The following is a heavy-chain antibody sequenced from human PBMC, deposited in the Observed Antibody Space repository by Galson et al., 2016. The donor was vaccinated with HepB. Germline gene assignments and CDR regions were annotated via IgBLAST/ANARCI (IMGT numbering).Heavy chain of an antibody. D-gene: IGHD6-13*01. V-gene: IGHV3-48*03. CDR3: VGGMSNSWYACKSSYYYSMEL. CDR2: ISYSNAV. CDR1: GFAFSRYE. J-gene: IGHJ6*02. Sequence: SLRLSCAASGFAFSRYEFNWVRQAPGKGLEWVSHISYSNAVSYAASVKGRFTMSGDNDGAGLFLEMRGLRVEDTAVYYCVGGMSNSWYACKSSYYYSMELWGRGTSVIVSS.